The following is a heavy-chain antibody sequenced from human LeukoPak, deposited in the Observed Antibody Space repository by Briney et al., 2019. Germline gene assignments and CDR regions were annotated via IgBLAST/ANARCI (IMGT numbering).Heavy chain of an antibody. J-gene: IGHJ4*02. CDR3: VKVRGRRTSGFFFDY. D-gene: IGHD2-2*01. CDR2: IRYNTGIT. Sequence: GGSLRLSCGASGFKFGTFYMRWVRQVPGKGLEWISRIRYNTGITDYEDSVKGRVTVSIDNAMNKLYLEMNSLSPEDTAFYYCVKVRGRRTSGFFFDYWGPGNLVTVSS. CDR1: GFKFGTFY. V-gene: IGHV3-9*01.